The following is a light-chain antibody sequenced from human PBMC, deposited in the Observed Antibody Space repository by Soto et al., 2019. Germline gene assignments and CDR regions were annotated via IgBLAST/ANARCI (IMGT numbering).Light chain of an antibody. CDR3: SSYTSSSTYVV. J-gene: IGLJ2*01. CDR1: SSDVGGYNY. CDR2: EVS. V-gene: IGLV2-14*01. Sequence: QSALTQPASVSGSPGQSITISCTGTSSDVGGYNYVSWYQQHPGKAPKLMIYEVSNRPSGVSNRFSGSKSGNTASLTISGLQAEDEADYYCSSYTSSSTYVVFGGGTTPAVL.